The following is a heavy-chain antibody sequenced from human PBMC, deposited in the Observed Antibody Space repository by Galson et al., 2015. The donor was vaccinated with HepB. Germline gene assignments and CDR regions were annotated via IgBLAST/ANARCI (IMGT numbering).Heavy chain of an antibody. CDR3: ARDDRFVGYYYYGMDV. CDR1: GFTFSSYG. J-gene: IGHJ6*02. CDR2: IWYDGSNN. D-gene: IGHD3-10*01. V-gene: IGHV3-33*01. Sequence: LRLSCAASGFTFSSYGMHWVRPAPGKGLEWVAVIWYDGSNNYYADSVKGRFTISRDNSKNTLYLQMNSLRAEDTAVYYCARDDRFVGYYYYGMDVWGQGTTVTVSS.